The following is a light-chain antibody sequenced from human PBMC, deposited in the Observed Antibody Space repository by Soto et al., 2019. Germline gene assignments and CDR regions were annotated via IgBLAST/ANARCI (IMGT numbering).Light chain of an antibody. V-gene: IGLV2-14*01. Sequence: QSALTQPASVSGSPGQSITISCTGTTSDVGAYNHVSWFQQHPGKAPKLMIYEVSNRPSGVSDRFSASKSGNTASLTISGLQAEDEADYYCSSYTTSSTHVVFGGGTKLTVL. CDR1: TSDVGAYNH. CDR3: SSYTTSSTHVV. CDR2: EVS. J-gene: IGLJ2*01.